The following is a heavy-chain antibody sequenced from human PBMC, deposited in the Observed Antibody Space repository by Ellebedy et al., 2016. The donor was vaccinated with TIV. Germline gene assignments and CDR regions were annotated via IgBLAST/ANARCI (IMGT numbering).Heavy chain of an antibody. CDR1: GGPFSNYG. CDR2: IIPILGRA. V-gene: IGHV1-69*10. CDR3: ETVPRLWVSTGYYFDY. Sequence: SVKVSCKAIGGPFSNYGISWVRQAPGQGLEWMGGIIPILGRANYAQKFQGRVTITEDESTSTAYMELSSLRSGDTAVFYCETVPRLWVSTGYYFDYWGQGTLVTVSS. D-gene: IGHD4/OR15-4a*01. J-gene: IGHJ4*02.